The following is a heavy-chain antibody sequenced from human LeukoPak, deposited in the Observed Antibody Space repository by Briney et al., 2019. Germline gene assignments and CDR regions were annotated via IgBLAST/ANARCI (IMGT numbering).Heavy chain of an antibody. CDR2: IIPILGIA. CDR1: GYTFTSYG. Sequence: SVKVSCKASGYTFTSYGISWVRQAPGQGLEWMGRIIPILGIANYAQKFQGRVTITADKSTSTAYMELSSLRSEDTAVYYCARASVVVTAYPDYWGQGTLVTVSS. J-gene: IGHJ4*02. V-gene: IGHV1-69*04. CDR3: ARASVVVTAYPDY. D-gene: IGHD2-21*02.